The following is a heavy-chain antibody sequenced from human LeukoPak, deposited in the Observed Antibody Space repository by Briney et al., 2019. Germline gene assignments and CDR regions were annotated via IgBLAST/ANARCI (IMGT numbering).Heavy chain of an antibody. CDR3: AKADSSGYRHFDY. Sequence: PGGSLRLSCAASGFTFDDYAMHWVRQAPGKGLEWVSGISWNSGSIGYADSVKGRFTISRDNAKNSLYLQMNSLRAEDTAVYYCAKADSSGYRHFDYWGQGTLVTVSS. D-gene: IGHD3-22*01. V-gene: IGHV3-9*01. J-gene: IGHJ4*02. CDR2: ISWNSGSI. CDR1: GFTFDDYA.